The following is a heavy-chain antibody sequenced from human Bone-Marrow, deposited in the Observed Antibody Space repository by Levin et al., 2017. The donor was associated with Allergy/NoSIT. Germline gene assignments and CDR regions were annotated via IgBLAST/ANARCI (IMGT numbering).Heavy chain of an antibody. CDR1: DYTFIDYG. CDR3: ARGDCSSTSCTIPGYYGMDV. J-gene: IGHJ6*02. Sequence: WASVKVSCKSFDYTFIDYGITWVRQAPGQGLEWMGWISGYNGNTKYAQNFQGRVSMTTDTSTSTAYMELRSLRSDDTAVYYCARGDCSSTSCTIPGYYGMDVWGQGTTVTVSS. D-gene: IGHD2-2*01. CDR2: ISGYNGNT. V-gene: IGHV1-18*01.